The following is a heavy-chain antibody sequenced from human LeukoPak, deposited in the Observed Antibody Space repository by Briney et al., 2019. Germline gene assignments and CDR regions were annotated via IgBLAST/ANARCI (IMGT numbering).Heavy chain of an antibody. CDR3: AIATDGNFYFDH. Sequence: GESLKISCQASGYSFTNYWVGWVRQMPGEGLEWLGIIHVTDSETKYSPSFQGQVTISADKSIDTAYLQWGSLKASDTAMYYCAIATDGNFYFDHCGQGTLVIVSS. CDR2: IHVTDSET. D-gene: IGHD6-13*01. CDR1: GYSFTNYW. J-gene: IGHJ4*02. V-gene: IGHV5-51*01.